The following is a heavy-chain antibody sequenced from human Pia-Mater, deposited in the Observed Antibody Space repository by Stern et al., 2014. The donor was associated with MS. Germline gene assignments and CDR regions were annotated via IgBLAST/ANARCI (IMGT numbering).Heavy chain of an antibody. D-gene: IGHD2-15*01. CDR2: IIPIVGTA. CDR3: ARDRRHYEPSGGYYFDS. J-gene: IGHJ4*02. V-gene: IGHV1-69*01. Sequence: DQLVESGAEVKKPGSSVKVSCTASGGSFSSYAINWVRQAPGQGPEWMGGIIPIVGTANYAQKSQGRVTVTADDSTSTAYMELSSLRSEDTAVYYCARDRRHYEPSGGYYFDSWGQGTLVTVSS. CDR1: GGSFSSYA.